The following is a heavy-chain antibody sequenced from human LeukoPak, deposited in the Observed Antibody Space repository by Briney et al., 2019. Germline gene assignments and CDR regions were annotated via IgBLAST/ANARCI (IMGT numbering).Heavy chain of an antibody. CDR2: INPNSGGT. J-gene: IGHJ5*02. D-gene: IGHD4-17*01. CDR3: ARGKTMTTVTT. CDR1: GYTFTGYY. V-gene: IGHV1-2*06. Sequence: ASVKVSCKASGYTFTGYYMHWVRQAPEQGLEWMGRINPNSGGTNYPQKFRGRVTVTKDTSISTAYMELSSLRSDNTAVYYCARGKTMTTVTTWGQGTLVTVSS.